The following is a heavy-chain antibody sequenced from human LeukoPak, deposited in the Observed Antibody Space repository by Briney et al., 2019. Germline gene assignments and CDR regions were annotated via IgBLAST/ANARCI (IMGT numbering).Heavy chain of an antibody. CDR3: AKDMRGAPTTGYFDY. V-gene: IGHV3-9*01. CDR2: ISWNSGSI. D-gene: IGHD1-14*01. J-gene: IGHJ4*02. CDR1: GFTFDDYA. Sequence: GGSLRLSCAAPGFTFDDYAMHWVRQAPGKGLEWVSGISWNSGSIGYADSVKGRFTISRDNAKNSLYLQMNSLRAEDTALYYCAKDMRGAPTTGYFDYWGQGTLVTVSS.